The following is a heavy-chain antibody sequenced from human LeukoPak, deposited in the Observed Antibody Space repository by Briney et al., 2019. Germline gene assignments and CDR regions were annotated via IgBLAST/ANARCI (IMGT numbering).Heavy chain of an antibody. CDR3: ARDSDGLQGAFDI. V-gene: IGHV1-69*05. CDR1: GGTFSSYA. J-gene: IGHJ3*02. D-gene: IGHD4-11*01. Sequence: SVKVSCKASGGTFSSYAISWVRQAPGQGLEWMGGIIPIFGTANYAQKFQGRVTITTDESTSTAYMELSSLRSEDTAVYYCARDSDGLQGAFDIWGQGTMVNVSS. CDR2: IIPIFGTA.